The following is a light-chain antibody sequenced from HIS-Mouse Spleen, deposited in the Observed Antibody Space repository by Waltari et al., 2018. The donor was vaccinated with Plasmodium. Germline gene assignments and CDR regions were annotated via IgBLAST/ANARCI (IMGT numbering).Light chain of an antibody. V-gene: IGKV3-20*01. Sequence: ELVLTQSSGTDSLSPGERATLPCRASQSVSSSYLAWYKQKPGQAPRLLIYGASSRATGIPDRFSGSGSGTDFTLTISRLEPEDFAVYYCQQYGSSPYTFGQGTKLEIK. J-gene: IGKJ2*01. CDR2: GAS. CDR3: QQYGSSPYT. CDR1: QSVSSSY.